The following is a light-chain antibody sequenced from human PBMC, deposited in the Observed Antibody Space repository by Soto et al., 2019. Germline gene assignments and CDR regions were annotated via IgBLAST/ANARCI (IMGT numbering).Light chain of an antibody. J-gene: IGKJ2*01. CDR2: KAS. CDR1: QSISSW. CDR3: QQYNDSFPYT. V-gene: IGKV1-5*03. Sequence: DIQMTQSPSTLSASVGDRVTITCRASQSISSWLAWYQQKPGTAPKLLIYKASTLESGVPSRFSGIRSGTEFTLSVSSLRPDDFATYYCQQYNDSFPYTFGQGTK.